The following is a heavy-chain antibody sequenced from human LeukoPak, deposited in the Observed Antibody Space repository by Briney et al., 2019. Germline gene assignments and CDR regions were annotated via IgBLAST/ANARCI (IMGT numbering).Heavy chain of an antibody. J-gene: IGHJ4*02. V-gene: IGHV1-2*02. CDR2: INPNSGGT. Sequence: PSVKVSCKASGYTFTGYYTHWVRQAPGQGLEWMGWINPNSGGTNYAQKFQGRVTMTRDTSISTAYMELSRLRSDDTAVYYCARVSSSWYHSDYWGQGTLVTVSS. D-gene: IGHD6-13*01. CDR1: GYTFTGYY. CDR3: ARVSSSWYHSDY.